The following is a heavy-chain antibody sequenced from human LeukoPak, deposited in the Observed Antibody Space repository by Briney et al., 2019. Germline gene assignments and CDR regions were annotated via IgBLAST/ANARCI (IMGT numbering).Heavy chain of an antibody. V-gene: IGHV4-61*08. CDR3: ARDSAYSSSWYDY. CDR2: IYYSGST. CDR1: GGSVSSGAYY. Sequence: PSETLSLTCTVSGGSVSSGAYYWSWIRQPPGKALEWIGYIYYSGSTNYNPSLKSRVTISIDTSKNQFSLKLNSVTPADTAVCYCARDSAYSSSWYDYWGQGTLVTVSS. J-gene: IGHJ4*02. D-gene: IGHD6-13*01.